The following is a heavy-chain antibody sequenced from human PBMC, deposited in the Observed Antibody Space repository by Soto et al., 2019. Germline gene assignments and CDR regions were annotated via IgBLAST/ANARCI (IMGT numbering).Heavy chain of an antibody. D-gene: IGHD6-13*01. CDR2: ISYDGSNK. V-gene: IGHV3-30-3*01. Sequence: QVQLVESGGGVVQPGRSLRLSCAASGFTFSSYAMHWVRQAPGKGLEWVAVISYDGSNKYYADSVKGRFTISRDNSKNTLYLQMNSLRAEDTAVYYCARRGGISRDDYWGQGTLVTVSS. CDR1: GFTFSSYA. J-gene: IGHJ4*02. CDR3: ARRGGISRDDY.